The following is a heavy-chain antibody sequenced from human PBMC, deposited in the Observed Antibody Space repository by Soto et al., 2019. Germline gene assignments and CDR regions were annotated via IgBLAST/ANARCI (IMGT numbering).Heavy chain of an antibody. Sequence: SVKVSCKASGGTFSSYTISWVRQAPGQGLEWMGRIIPILGIANYAQKFQGRVTITADKSTSTAYKELSSLRSEDTAVYFWASASFIAALGPHYDWGQGTLVTVSS. V-gene: IGHV1-69*02. CDR1: GGTFSSYT. CDR3: ASASFIAALGPHYD. CDR2: IIPILGIA. J-gene: IGHJ4*02. D-gene: IGHD6-6*01.